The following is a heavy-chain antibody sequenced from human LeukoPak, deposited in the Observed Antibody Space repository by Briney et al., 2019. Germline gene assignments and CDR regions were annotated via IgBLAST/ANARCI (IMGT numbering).Heavy chain of an antibody. J-gene: IGHJ3*02. V-gene: IGHV3-7*01. CDR2: IKQDGSEK. Sequence: GGSLRLSCAASGFTFSSYWMSWVRQAPGKGLEWVANIKQDGSEKYYVDSVKGRFTISRDNAKNSLYLQMNSLRAEDTAVYYCAGKGRGFIAYEADAFDIWGQGTMVTVSS. CDR1: GFTFSSYW. CDR3: AGKGRGFIAYEADAFDI. D-gene: IGHD2-21*01.